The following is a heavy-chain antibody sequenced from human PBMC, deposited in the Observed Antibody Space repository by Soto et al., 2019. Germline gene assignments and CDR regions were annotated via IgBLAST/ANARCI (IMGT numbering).Heavy chain of an antibody. CDR3: AKGSSGWYEGGFDL. CDR2: ISGSGGST. D-gene: IGHD6-19*01. J-gene: IGHJ2*01. Sequence: EVQLLESGGGLVQPGGSLRLSCAASGFTFSSYAMSWVRQAPGKGLEWVSAISGSGGSTYYADSVKGRFTISRDNSKNTLCLQMNSLRAEDRAVYYCAKGSSGWYEGGFDLWGRGTLVTVS. CDR1: GFTFSSYA. V-gene: IGHV3-23*01.